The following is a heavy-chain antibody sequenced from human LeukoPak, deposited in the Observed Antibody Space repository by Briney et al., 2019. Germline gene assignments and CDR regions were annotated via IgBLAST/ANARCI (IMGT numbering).Heavy chain of an antibody. CDR1: GFTFSDYY. J-gene: IGHJ4*02. V-gene: IGHV3-11*01. CDR2: ISSSGSTI. D-gene: IGHD3-22*01. CDR3: AGSTTYYYDSSGYYSD. Sequence: GGSLRLSCAASGFTFSDYYMSWIRQAPGKGLEWVSYISSSGSTIYYADSVKGRFTISRDNAKNSQYLQMNSLRAEDTAVYYCAGSTTYYYDSSGYYSDWGQGTLVTVSS.